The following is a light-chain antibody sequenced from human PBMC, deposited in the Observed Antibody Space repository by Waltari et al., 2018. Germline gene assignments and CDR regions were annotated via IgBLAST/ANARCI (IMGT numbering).Light chain of an antibody. CDR2: KND. Sequence: QSVLPPPPSASGTPGQRVTIPCSRRNLNIARNHVYWYPPPPGPAPKPLIYKNDQRPSGVPDRFSGSKSGTSASLAISGLRSEDEADYYCAGWDDSLSAWVFGGGTKLTVL. V-gene: IGLV1-47*01. CDR1: NLNIARNH. CDR3: AGWDDSLSAWV. J-gene: IGLJ3*02.